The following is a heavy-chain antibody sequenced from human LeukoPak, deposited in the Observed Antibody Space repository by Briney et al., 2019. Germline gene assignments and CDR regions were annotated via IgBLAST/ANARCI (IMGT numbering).Heavy chain of an antibody. CDR1: GYTFTSYH. J-gene: IGHJ4*02. CDR2: INPSAGIT. Sequence: ASVKVSCKASGYTFTSYHMHWVRQAPGQGLDWMGIINPSAGITTYAQKFQGRVAMTKDTSTSTVYMELSSLRSEDTAVYYRARSQYITMIVARLYQFDDWGQGTLVTVSS. CDR3: ARSQYITMIVARLYQFDD. D-gene: IGHD3-22*01. V-gene: IGHV1-46*01.